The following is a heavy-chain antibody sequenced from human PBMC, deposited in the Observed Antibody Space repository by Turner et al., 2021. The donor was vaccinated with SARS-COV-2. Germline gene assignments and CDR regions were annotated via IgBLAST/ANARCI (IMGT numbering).Heavy chain of an antibody. CDR3: AKDLWPYGDYARFDY. CDR1: GFTFSSYA. V-gene: IGHV3-23*01. J-gene: IGHJ4*02. D-gene: IGHD4-17*01. Sequence: EVQLLESGGGLVQPGGSLRLSCAASGFTFSSYAMSWVRQAPGKGLEWVSAISGSGRSTYYADSVKGRFTISRDNSKNTLYLQMNSLRAEDTAIYYCAKDLWPYGDYARFDYWGQGTLVTVSS. CDR2: ISGSGRST.